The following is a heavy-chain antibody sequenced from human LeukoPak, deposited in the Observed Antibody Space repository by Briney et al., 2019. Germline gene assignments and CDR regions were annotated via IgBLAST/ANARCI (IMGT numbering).Heavy chain of an antibody. J-gene: IGHJ4*02. CDR3: ARDAPLGYSVYDWGLDY. D-gene: IGHD5/OR15-5a*01. Sequence: GGSLRLSCAASGFTFSSYGMHWVRQAPGKGLEWVAVISYDGSNKYYADSVKGRFTISRDNSKNTLYLQMNNLRAEDTAVYYCARDAPLGYSVYDWGLDYWGQGTLATVSS. CDR1: GFTFSSYG. V-gene: IGHV3-30*03. CDR2: ISYDGSNK.